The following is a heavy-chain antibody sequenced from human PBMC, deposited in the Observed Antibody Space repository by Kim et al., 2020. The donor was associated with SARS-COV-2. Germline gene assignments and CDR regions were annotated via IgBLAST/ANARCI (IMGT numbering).Heavy chain of an antibody. Sequence: GGSLRLSCAASGFTFSSYSMNWVRQAPGKGLEWVSSISSSSSYIYYADSVKGRFTISRDNAKNSLYLQMNSLRAEDTAVYYCAGGIADPTCFDYWGQGTLVTVSS. CDR1: GFTFSSYS. V-gene: IGHV3-21*01. D-gene: IGHD6-13*01. J-gene: IGHJ4*02. CDR3: AGGIADPTCFDY. CDR2: ISSSSSYI.